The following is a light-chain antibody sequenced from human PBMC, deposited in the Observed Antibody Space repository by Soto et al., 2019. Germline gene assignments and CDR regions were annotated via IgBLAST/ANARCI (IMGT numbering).Light chain of an antibody. CDR3: QQYGGSPWT. J-gene: IGKJ1*01. Sequence: EIVLTQSPGTLSLSPGERATLSCRASQSVSNNYLAWYQQKPGQAPRLLIYGASSRATGIPDRFSGSGSGTDFALTIGRLEPEDFAVYHCQQYGGSPWTFGQGTKVEIK. CDR1: QSVSNNY. CDR2: GAS. V-gene: IGKV3-20*01.